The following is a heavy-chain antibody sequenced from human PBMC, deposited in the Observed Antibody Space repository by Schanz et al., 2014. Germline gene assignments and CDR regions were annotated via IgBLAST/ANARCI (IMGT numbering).Heavy chain of an antibody. V-gene: IGHV3-23*04. CDR3: AKDHPSSGWPAFDV. Sequence: EVQLVESGGGLVQPGGSLRLSCAASGFSFSTHAMSWVRQAPGQGLEWVSGINTSGGSRYYAESVKGRFSISRDLSSNTLYLQMNSLRADDSAIYYCAKDHPSSGWPAFDVWGQGTQVTVSS. D-gene: IGHD6-19*01. CDR2: INTSGGSR. CDR1: GFSFSTHA. J-gene: IGHJ4*02.